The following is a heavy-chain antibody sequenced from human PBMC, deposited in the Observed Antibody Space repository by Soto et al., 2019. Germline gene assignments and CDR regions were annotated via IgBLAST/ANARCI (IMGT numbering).Heavy chain of an antibody. J-gene: IGHJ5*02. CDR3: ARRIFLGSSWPLFDP. D-gene: IGHD6-13*01. V-gene: IGHV4-59*08. Sequence: SETLSLTCTVSGGSISSYYWSWIRQPPGKGLEWIGYIYYSGSTNYNPSLKSRVTISVDTSKNQFSLKLSSVTAADTAVYYCARRIFLGSSWPLFDPWGQGTLVTVSS. CDR1: GGSISSYY. CDR2: IYYSGST.